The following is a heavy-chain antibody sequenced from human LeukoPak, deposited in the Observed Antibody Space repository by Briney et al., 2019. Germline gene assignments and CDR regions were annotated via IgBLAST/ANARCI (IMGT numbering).Heavy chain of an antibody. J-gene: IGHJ3*02. CDR2: INPSGGST. CDR1: GYTFTSYY. V-gene: IGHV1-46*01. CDR3: AREGRQWLVPTTGAFDI. D-gene: IGHD6-19*01. Sequence: GASVKVSCKASGYTFTSYYMHWVRQAPGQGLEWMGIINPSGGSTSYAQKFQGRVTMTRDMSTSTVYMELSSLRSEDTAVYYCAREGRQWLVPTTGAFDIWGQGTMVTVS.